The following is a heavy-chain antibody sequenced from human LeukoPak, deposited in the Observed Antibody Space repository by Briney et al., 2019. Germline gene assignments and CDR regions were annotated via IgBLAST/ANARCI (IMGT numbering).Heavy chain of an antibody. J-gene: IGHJ4*02. D-gene: IGHD6-19*01. CDR1: GYTLTELS. CDR2: FDPEDGET. CDR3: AKWDLGQWLAGHFDY. Sequence: ASVKVSCKVSGYTLTELSMHWVRQTPGKGLEWMRGFDPEDGETIYAQKFQGRVTMTEDTSTDTAYMELSSLRSEDTAVYYCAKWDLGQWLAGHFDYWGQGTLVTVSS. V-gene: IGHV1-24*01.